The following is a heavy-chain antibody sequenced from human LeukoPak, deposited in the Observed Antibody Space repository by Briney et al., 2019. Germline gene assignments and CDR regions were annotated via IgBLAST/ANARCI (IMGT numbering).Heavy chain of an antibody. J-gene: IGHJ6*04. CDR1: GFTFSTYS. CDR2: ISSDSSTI. CDR3: AELGITMIGGV. D-gene: IGHD3-10*02. V-gene: IGHV3-48*04. Sequence: GGSLRLSCAASGFTFSTYSINWVRQAPGKGLEWVSCISSDSSTIYYADSVKGRFTISRDNAKNSLYLQMNSLRAEDTAVYYCAELGITMIGGVWGKGTTVTISS.